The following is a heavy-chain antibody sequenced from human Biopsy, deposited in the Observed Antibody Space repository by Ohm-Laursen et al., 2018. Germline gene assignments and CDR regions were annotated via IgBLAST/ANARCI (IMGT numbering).Heavy chain of an antibody. V-gene: IGHV3-23*01. CDR3: AKQGATILSSFDS. D-gene: IGHD3-9*01. CDR1: GFTFSRYG. Sequence: SLRLSCAASGFTFSRYGMSWVRQAPGKGLEWVSTITSSGGSTYFADSVKGRFTISRDNSKNRLYLQMNSLRGEDTAVYYCAKQGATILSSFDSWGQGTLVTVSS. J-gene: IGHJ5*01. CDR2: ITSSGGST.